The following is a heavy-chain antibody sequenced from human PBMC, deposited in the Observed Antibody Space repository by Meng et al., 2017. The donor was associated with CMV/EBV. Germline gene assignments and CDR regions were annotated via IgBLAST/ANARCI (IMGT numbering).Heavy chain of an antibody. CDR3: ARLLGATFDY. CDR1: GYQFPYYW. J-gene: IGHJ4*02. D-gene: IGHD3-16*01. CDR2: VYPGDSTT. Sequence: GESLKISCQGSGYQFPYYWVAWVRQMPGKGLEWMGIVYPGDSTTRYSSAFEGQVTISADKSISTAYLQWSSLKASDTAIYYCARLLGATFDYWGQGTLVTVSS. V-gene: IGHV5-51*01.